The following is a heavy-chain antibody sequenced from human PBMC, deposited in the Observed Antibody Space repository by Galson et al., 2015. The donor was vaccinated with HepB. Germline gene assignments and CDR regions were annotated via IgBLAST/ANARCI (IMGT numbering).Heavy chain of an antibody. J-gene: IGHJ3*02. V-gene: IGHV3-64*01. CDR2: ISNNGGRK. CDR1: KFTFSTYT. D-gene: IGHD1-14*01. CDR3: ARAGSGSDAFDI. Sequence: SLRLSCAVSKFTFSTYTMHWVRRAPGKGLEYVSGISNNGGRKYYANSVKGRFVISRDNSNNTLYLQMGSLRTEDMAVYYCARAGSGSDAFDIWGQGTMVTVSS.